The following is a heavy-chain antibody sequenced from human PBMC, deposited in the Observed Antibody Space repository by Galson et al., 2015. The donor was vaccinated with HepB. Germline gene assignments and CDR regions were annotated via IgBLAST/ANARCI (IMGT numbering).Heavy chain of an antibody. CDR3: ARGGGSYSYRYYYYGMDV. V-gene: IGHV4-59*01. D-gene: IGHD1-26*01. CDR1: GGSISSYY. CDR2: IYYSGST. Sequence: CTVSGGSISSYYWSWIRQPPGKGLEWIGYIYYSGSTNYNPSLKSRVTISVDTSKNQFSLKLSSVTAADTAVYYCARGGGSYSYRYYYYGMDVWGQGTTVTVSS. J-gene: IGHJ6*02.